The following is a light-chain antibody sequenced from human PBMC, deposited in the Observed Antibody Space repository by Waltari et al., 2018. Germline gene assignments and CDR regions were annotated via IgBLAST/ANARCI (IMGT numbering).Light chain of an antibody. Sequence: NFMLTQPHSVSESPGTTVTISLTGSSGRLSSNHVTWYQQRPGSAPTTVIYEDNQRPSGVPDRFSGSIDSSSNSASLTISGLKTEDEADYYCQSYDSSNWVFGGGTKLTVL. CDR1: SGRLSSNH. J-gene: IGLJ3*02. CDR3: QSYDSSNWV. V-gene: IGLV6-57*02. CDR2: EDN.